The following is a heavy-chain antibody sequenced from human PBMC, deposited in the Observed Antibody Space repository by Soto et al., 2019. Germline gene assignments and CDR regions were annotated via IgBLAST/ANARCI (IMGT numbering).Heavy chain of an antibody. D-gene: IGHD3-10*01. Sequence: SVTLSLTCTVSGGSISSYYWSWIRQPPGQGLEWIGYIYYSGSTNYNPPLKSRVTISVDTSKNQFSLKLSSVTAADTAVYYCARDVVTRVRGVIPRNNWFDPWGEGTLVTV. V-gene: IGHV4-59*01. CDR3: ARDVVTRVRGVIPRNNWFDP. CDR1: GGSISSYY. J-gene: IGHJ5*02. CDR2: IYYSGST.